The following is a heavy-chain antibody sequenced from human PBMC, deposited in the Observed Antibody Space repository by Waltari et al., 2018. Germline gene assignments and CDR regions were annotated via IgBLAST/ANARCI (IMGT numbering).Heavy chain of an antibody. Sequence: QVQLVQSGAEVKKPGSSVTISCKGSGDTFSSYAINWVRQAPGQGLEWMGGLVPVFGTANYAQTFEGRVTITADESTTTAYMELDSLRPDDTAVYYCARVGYCSGATCDFFDYWGQGTLVTVSS. D-gene: IGHD2-15*01. CDR3: ARVGYCSGATCDFFDY. CDR1: GDTFSSYA. J-gene: IGHJ4*02. CDR2: LVPVFGTA. V-gene: IGHV1-69*01.